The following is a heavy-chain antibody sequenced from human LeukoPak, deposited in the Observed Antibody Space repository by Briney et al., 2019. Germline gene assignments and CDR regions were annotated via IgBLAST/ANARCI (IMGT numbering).Heavy chain of an antibody. J-gene: IGHJ4*02. CDR2: IIPILGIA. D-gene: IGHD5-12*01. Sequence: SVKVSCKASGGTFSSYAISWVRQAPGQGLEWMGRIIPILGIANYAQKFQGRVTITADKSTSTAYMELSSLRSEDTAVYYCARSPSSGYSGYDTDYWGQGTLVTVSS. V-gene: IGHV1-69*04. CDR1: GGTFSSYA. CDR3: ARSPSSGYSGYDTDY.